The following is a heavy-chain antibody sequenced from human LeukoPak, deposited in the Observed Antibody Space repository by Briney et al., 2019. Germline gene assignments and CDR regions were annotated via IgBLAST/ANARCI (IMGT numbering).Heavy chain of an antibody. J-gene: IGHJ3*02. D-gene: IGHD3-16*01. CDR3: ARGGQEFFYAFDI. Sequence: SQTLSLTCTVSGGSISSGDYYWSWIRQPPGKGLEWIGYIYYSGSTYYNPSLKSRVTISVDTSKNQFSLKLSSVTAADTAVYYCARGGQEFFYAFDIWGQGTMVTVSS. CDR2: IYYSGST. CDR1: GGSISSGDYY. V-gene: IGHV4-30-4*08.